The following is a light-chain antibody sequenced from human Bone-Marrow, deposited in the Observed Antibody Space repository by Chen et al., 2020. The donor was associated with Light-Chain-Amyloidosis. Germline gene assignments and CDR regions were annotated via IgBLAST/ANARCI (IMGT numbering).Light chain of an antibody. V-gene: IGLV2-14*03. CDR3: NSYTSSGTYV. CDR2: DVS. CDR1: SSDVGGYKY. J-gene: IGLJ1*01. Sequence: QSALTQPRSVSWSPRQSITLPCTGTSSDVGGYKYVSWLQQHPGKGPKLMIFDVSNRPSGVSIRFSGSKSGNTASLTISGLQAEDEADYYCNSYTSSGTYVFGTGTKVTVL.